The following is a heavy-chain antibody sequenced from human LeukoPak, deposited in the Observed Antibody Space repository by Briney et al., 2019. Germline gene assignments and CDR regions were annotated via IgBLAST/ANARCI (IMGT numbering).Heavy chain of an antibody. CDR1: GYTFTGYY. J-gene: IGHJ6*03. D-gene: IGHD4-17*01. CDR3: ARGATVTTYYYYYYMDV. CDR2: IIPIFGTA. Sequence: GASVKVSCKASGYTFTGYYMHWVRQAPGQGLEWMGGIIPIFGTANYAQKFQGRVTITADESTSTAYMELSSLRSEDTAVYYCARGATVTTYYYYYYMDVWGKGTTVTISS. V-gene: IGHV1-69*13.